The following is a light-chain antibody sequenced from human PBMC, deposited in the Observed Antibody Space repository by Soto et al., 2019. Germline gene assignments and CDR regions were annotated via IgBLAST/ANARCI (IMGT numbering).Light chain of an antibody. CDR3: SSYTTSSTYL. J-gene: IGLJ1*01. CDR1: SSDVGGYNF. CDR2: EVN. V-gene: IGLV2-14*01. Sequence: QSALTQPASLTVAPGQSIPSSCTGTSSDVGGYNFVSWYQHHPGKAPKNMIYEVNNRPSGVSNRISGSKSGNKASLSISGLQAEDEADYYCSSYTTSSTYLFGTGTTVTVL.